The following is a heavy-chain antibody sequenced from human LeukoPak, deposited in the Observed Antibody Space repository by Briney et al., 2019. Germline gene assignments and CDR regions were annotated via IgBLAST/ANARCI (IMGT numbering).Heavy chain of an antibody. V-gene: IGHV1-46*01. CDR2: INPSGGST. D-gene: IGHD6-13*01. CDR3: ARALRAAANPPLDY. J-gene: IGHJ4*02. CDR1: GYTLTELS. Sequence: GASVKVSCKVSGYTLTELSMHWVRQAPGQGLEWMGIINPSGGSTSYAQKFQGRVTMTRDMSTSTVYMELSSLRSEDTAVYYCARALRAAANPPLDYWGQGTLVTVSS.